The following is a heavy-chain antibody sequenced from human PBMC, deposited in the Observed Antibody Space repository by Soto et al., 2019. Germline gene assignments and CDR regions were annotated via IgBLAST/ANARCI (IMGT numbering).Heavy chain of an antibody. CDR3: AKLGSSSWSPHYYFDY. CDR2: ITDSGDDT. V-gene: IGHV3-23*01. D-gene: IGHD2-2*01. Sequence: PGGSLRLSCAASGFTFNNYAMGWVRQAPGKGLEWVSAITDSGDDTYYIENVKGRFTISRDNSKSKLYLQMKSQRAEDTAIYYCAKLGSSSWSPHYYFDYWGQGTLVTVSS. J-gene: IGHJ4*02. CDR1: GFTFNNYA.